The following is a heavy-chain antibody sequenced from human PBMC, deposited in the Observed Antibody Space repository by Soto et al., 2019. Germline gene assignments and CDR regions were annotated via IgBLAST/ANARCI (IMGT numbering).Heavy chain of an antibody. CDR3: ARAKYSENYRYYYYGMDV. V-gene: IGHV3-48*02. D-gene: IGHD1-26*01. CDR1: VVTVSSYS. Sequence: GGSTGISRPDSVVTVSSYSMNWVRQATGKGLEWVSYISSTSNTIYYADSVKGRFTISRDNAKNSLYLQVNSLRDEDTAVYYSARAKYSENYRYYYYGMDVWGQGITVPVSS. J-gene: IGHJ6*02. CDR2: ISSTSNTI.